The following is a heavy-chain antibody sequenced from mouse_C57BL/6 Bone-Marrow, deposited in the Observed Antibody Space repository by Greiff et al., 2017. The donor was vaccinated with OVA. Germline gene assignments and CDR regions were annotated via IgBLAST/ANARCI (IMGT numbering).Heavy chain of an antibody. CDR3: ARTLYYDYDGNAMDY. CDR1: GYTFTDHT. Sequence: VQLQQSDAELVKPGASVKISCKVSGYTFTDHTIHWMKQRPEQGLEWIGYIYPRDGSTKYNEKFKGKATLTADKSSSTAYMQLNSLTSEDSAVYFCARTLYYDYDGNAMDYWGQGTSVTVSS. J-gene: IGHJ4*01. D-gene: IGHD2-4*01. V-gene: IGHV1-78*01. CDR2: IYPRDGST.